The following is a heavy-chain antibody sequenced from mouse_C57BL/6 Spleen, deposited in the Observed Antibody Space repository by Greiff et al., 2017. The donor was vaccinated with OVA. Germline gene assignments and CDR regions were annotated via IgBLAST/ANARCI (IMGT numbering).Heavy chain of an antibody. CDR1: GYTFTSYW. CDR2: IDPNSGGT. Sequence: QVHVKQPGAELVKPGASVKLSCKASGYTFTSYWMHWVKQRPGRGLEWIGRIDPNSGGTKYNEKFKSKATLTVDKPSSTAYMQLSSLTSEDSAVYYCARSPLITTGEGMDYWGQGTSVTVSS. D-gene: IGHD1-1*01. J-gene: IGHJ4*01. V-gene: IGHV1-72*01. CDR3: ARSPLITTGEGMDY.